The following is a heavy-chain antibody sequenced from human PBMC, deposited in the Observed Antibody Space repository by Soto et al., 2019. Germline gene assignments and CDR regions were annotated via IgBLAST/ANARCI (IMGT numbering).Heavy chain of an antibody. Sequence: GGSLRLSCAASGFTFSSYAMHCVRQAPGKGLEWVSAISGSGGSTYYADSVKGRFTISRDNSKNTLYLQMNSLRAEDTAVYYCANPPYTYHYDSSAYHYWGPGTLVTVSS. V-gene: IGHV3-23*01. CDR1: GFTFSSYA. D-gene: IGHD3-22*01. CDR2: ISGSGGST. CDR3: ANPPYTYHYDSSAYHY. J-gene: IGHJ4*02.